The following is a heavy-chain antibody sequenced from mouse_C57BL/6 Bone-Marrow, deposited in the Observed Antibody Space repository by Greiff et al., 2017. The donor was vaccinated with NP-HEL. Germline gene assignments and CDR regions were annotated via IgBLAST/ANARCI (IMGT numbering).Heavy chain of an antibody. Sequence: EVQLVESGGGLVQPGGSLSLSCAASGFTFTDYYMSWVRQPPGKALEWLGFIRNKANGYTTEYSASVKGRFTISRDNSQSILYLQMNALRAEDSATYYCARYYYYGSGYVGYYAMDYWGQGTSVTVSS. CDR3: ARYYYYGSGYVGYYAMDY. J-gene: IGHJ4*01. CDR1: GFTFTDYY. CDR2: IRNKANGYTT. D-gene: IGHD1-1*01. V-gene: IGHV7-3*01.